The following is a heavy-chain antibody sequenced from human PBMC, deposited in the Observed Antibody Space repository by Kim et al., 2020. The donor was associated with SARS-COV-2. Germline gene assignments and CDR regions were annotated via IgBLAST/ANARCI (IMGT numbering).Heavy chain of an antibody. D-gene: IGHD4-17*01. CDR3: ARSVVGITTVTIVMWSHY. CDR1: GGSFSGYY. V-gene: IGHV4-34*01. Sequence: SETLSLTCAVYGGSFSGYYWTWIRQPPGKGLEWIGEINHSGSTNYNPSLKSQVTISVDTSKNQFSLRLSSVTAADTAVYFCARSVVGITTVTIVMWSHY. J-gene: IGHJ6*01. CDR2: INHSGST.